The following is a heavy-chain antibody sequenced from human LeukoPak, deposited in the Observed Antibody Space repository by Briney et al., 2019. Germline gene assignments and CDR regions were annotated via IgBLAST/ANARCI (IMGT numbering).Heavy chain of an antibody. D-gene: IGHD2-2*01. CDR1: GGSISSSSYY. V-gene: IGHV4-39*01. J-gene: IGHJ4*02. CDR2: IYYSGST. CDR3: ARRRGVVVPAARGGRSYYFDH. Sequence: SETLSLTCTVSGGSISSSSYYWGWIRQPPGKGLEWIGSIYYSGSTYYNPSLKSRVTISVDTSKNQFSLKLSSVTAADTAVYYCARRRGVVVPAARGGRSYYFDHWGQGTLVTVSS.